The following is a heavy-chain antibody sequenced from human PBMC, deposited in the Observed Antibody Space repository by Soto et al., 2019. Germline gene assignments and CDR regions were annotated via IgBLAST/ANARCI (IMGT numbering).Heavy chain of an antibody. CDR3: ASTSSSHRYYYYGMDV. CDR1: GYSFTSYW. D-gene: IGHD6-6*01. Sequence: ESLKISCKCSGYSFTSYWISCVRQMPGKGLEWMGRIDPSDSYTNYSPSFQGHVTISADKSISTAYLQWSSLKASDTAMYYCASTSSSHRYYYYGMDVCGQGTTVTVSS. J-gene: IGHJ6*02. V-gene: IGHV5-10-1*01. CDR2: IDPSDSYT.